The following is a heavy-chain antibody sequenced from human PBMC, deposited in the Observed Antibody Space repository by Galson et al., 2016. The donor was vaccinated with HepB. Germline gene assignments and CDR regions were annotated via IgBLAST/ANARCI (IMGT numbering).Heavy chain of an antibody. CDR3: ARAVLLGRGMDV. Sequence: CAISGDSVYNNGAAWVWIRQSPSRGLEWLGRTFYRSTWENHYAGSVKNRITISPDTSRNQFPLHIHSLTPEATAVYYCARAVLLGRGMDVWGQGTTVTVSS. D-gene: IGHD2-8*02. V-gene: IGHV6-1*01. CDR1: GDSVYNNGAA. J-gene: IGHJ6*02. CDR2: TFYRSTWEN.